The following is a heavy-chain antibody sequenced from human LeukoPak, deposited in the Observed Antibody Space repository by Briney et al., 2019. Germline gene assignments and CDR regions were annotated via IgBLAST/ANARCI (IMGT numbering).Heavy chain of an antibody. CDR1: GFTFSSYS. J-gene: IGHJ4*02. CDR3: ARIYCSSTSCYTIIGTALDY. V-gene: IGHV3-21*01. D-gene: IGHD2-2*02. Sequence: PGGSLRLSCAASGFTFSSYSMNWVRQAPGKGLEWVSSISSSSSSYIYYADSVKGRFTISRDNAKNSLYLQMNSLRAEDTAVYYCARIYCSSTSCYTIIGTALDYWGQGTLVTVSS. CDR2: ISSSSSSYI.